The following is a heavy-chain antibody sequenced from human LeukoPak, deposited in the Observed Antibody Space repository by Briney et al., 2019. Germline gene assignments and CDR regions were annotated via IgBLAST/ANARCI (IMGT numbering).Heavy chain of an antibody. J-gene: IGHJ4*02. CDR2: INPNSGGT. Sequence: ASVKVSCKASGYTFTGYFLHWVRQAPGHALEWMGWINPNSGGTKYAQKFQGRVTLTRDTSITTAYMDLTRLKSDVTAVYFCARDLGTGDLSFDYWGQGTLLSVSS. CDR3: ARDLGTGDLSFDY. V-gene: IGHV1-2*02. D-gene: IGHD2-8*02. CDR1: GYTFTGYF.